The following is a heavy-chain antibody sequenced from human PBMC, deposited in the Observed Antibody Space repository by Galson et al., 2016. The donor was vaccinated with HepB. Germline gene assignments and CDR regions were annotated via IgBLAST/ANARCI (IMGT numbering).Heavy chain of an antibody. Sequence: LRLSCATSGFTFSGYSTQWVRHVPGRGLEWLSLLSKDGNAKYYADSVQGRFTISRDNSKDTLYLYMSGLRPEGTAVYYCARGDYSSGEPGYWGQGTLVTVSS. CDR1: GFTFSGYS. J-gene: IGHJ4*02. CDR3: ARGDYSSGEPGY. CDR2: LSKDGNAK. V-gene: IGHV3-30-3*01. D-gene: IGHD6-19*01.